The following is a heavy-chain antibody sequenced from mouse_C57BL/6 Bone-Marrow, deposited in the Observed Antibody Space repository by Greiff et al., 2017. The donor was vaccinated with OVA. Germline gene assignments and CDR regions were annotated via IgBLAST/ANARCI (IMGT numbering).Heavy chain of an antibody. CDR2: IYPGSGST. CDR1: GYTFTSYW. CDR3: ARKRGYYDYDGPFAY. D-gene: IGHD2-4*01. Sequence: VQLQQPGAELVKPGASVKMSCKASGYTFTSYWITWVKQRPGQGLEWIGDIYPGSGSTNYNEKFKSKATLTVDTSSSTAYMQLSSLTSEDSAVYYCARKRGYYDYDGPFAYWGQGTLVTVSA. V-gene: IGHV1-55*01. J-gene: IGHJ3*01.